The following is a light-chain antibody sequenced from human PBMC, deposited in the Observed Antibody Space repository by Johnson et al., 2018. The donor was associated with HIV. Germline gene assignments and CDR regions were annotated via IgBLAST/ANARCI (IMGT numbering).Light chain of an antibody. CDR1: SSNIGNNY. CDR3: GTWDSGLSGYV. J-gene: IGLJ1*01. V-gene: IGLV1-51*02. Sequence: QSVLTQPPSVSAAPGQKVTISCSGSSSNIGNNYVSWYQHLPGTAPKLFIYENNKRPSGIPDRFSGSKSGTSATLGITGLQTGDEADYYCGTWDSGLSGYVFGNGTKVTV. CDR2: ENN.